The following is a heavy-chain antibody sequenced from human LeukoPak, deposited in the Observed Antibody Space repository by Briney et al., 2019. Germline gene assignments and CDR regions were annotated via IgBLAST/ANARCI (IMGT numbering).Heavy chain of an antibody. CDR2: ISAYNGNT. V-gene: IGHV1-18*01. Sequence: APVKVSCKASGYTLRSYGITWVRQAPGQGLEWMGWISAYNGNTKYPQKLQGRVTMTTDTSTSTAYMELRSLRSDDTAVYYCARGPIVIVPAADDYYYMDVWGKGTTVTVSS. CDR1: GYTLRSYG. J-gene: IGHJ6*03. CDR3: ARGPIVIVPAADDYYYMDV. D-gene: IGHD2-2*01.